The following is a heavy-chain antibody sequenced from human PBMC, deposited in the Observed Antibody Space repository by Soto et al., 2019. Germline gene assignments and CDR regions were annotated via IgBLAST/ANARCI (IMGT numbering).Heavy chain of an antibody. Sequence: QVQLQESGPGLVKPSETLSLTCTVSGGSVSSGSYYWSWIRQPPGKGLEWIGYIYYSGSTNYNPSLHRQDTLSVQTSNNHCALKLCSVAAADTAGYDCVKDPTYSSGWYDYWGQGTLVTVSS. CDR3: VKDPTYSSGWYDY. D-gene: IGHD6-19*01. J-gene: IGHJ4*02. CDR1: GGSVSSGSYY. V-gene: IGHV4-61*03. CDR2: IYYSGST.